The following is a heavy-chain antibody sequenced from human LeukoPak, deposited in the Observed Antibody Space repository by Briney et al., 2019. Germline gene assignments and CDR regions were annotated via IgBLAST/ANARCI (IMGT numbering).Heavy chain of an antibody. J-gene: IGHJ3*02. V-gene: IGHV1-46*01. CDR1: GYTFTGYY. D-gene: IGHD1-1*01. Sequence: ASVKVSCKASGYTFTGYYMHWVRQAPGQGLEWMGIINPSGGSTSYAQKFQGRVTMTRDTSTSTVYMELSSLRSEDTAVYYCARELTNAPDAFDIWGQGTMVTVSS. CDR2: INPSGGST. CDR3: ARELTNAPDAFDI.